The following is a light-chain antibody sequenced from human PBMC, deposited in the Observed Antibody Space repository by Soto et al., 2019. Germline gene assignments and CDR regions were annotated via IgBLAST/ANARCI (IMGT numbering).Light chain of an antibody. CDR1: TNDIGGYNL. V-gene: IGLV2-23*02. CDR3: CSFAGGATFV. J-gene: IGLJ2*01. CDR2: EAN. Sequence: SALTQPASVSGSPGQSITISCTGTTNDIGGYNLVSWYQQHPGKAPKLMIYEANKRPSGVSDRFSGSKSGNTASLTISPLQAEDEADYSCCSFAGGATFVFGGGTKLTVL.